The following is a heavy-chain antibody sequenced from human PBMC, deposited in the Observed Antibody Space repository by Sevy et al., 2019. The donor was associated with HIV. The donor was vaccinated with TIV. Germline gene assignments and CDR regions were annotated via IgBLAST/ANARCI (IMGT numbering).Heavy chain of an antibody. D-gene: IGHD2-21*02. Sequence: GGSLRLSCAASGFTFSSYAMSWVRQAPGKGLEWVANINQNGSNIYYVDSVKGRFSISRDNTKNSVYLQRNGLRAEDTAVYYWGRAVGGADAYWGQGTLVTVSS. CDR1: GFTFSSYA. CDR3: GRAVGGADAY. J-gene: IGHJ4*02. CDR2: INQNGSNI. V-gene: IGHV3-7*04.